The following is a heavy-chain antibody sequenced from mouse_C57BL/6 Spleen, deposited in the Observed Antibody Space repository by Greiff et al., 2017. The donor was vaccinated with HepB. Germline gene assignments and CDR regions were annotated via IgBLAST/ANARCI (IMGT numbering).Heavy chain of an antibody. J-gene: IGHJ2*01. CDR3: ARGDWGYFDY. D-gene: IGHD4-1*01. CDR2: IYPGDGDT. CDR1: GYAFSSSW. Sequence: VQLQESGPELVKPGASVKISCKASGYAFSSSWMNWVKQRPGKVLEWIGRIYPGDGDTNYNGKFKGKATLTADKSSSTAYMQLSSLTSEDSAVYFCARGDWGYFDYWGQGTTLTVSS. V-gene: IGHV1-82*01.